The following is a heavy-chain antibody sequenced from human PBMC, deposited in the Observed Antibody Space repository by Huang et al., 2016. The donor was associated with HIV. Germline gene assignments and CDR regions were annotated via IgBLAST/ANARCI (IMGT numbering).Heavy chain of an antibody. V-gene: IGHV1-18*04. D-gene: IGHD3-16*01. CDR1: GYAFSDYG. CDR3: ARDPKYHSFPYFRQRRGIEI. J-gene: IGHJ3*02. Sequence: QIRLVQSGAEVKKPGASVRVSCQASGYAFSDYGFSWVRQAPGQGAGLVGWVSASNGGTNYGQRFQGRVNWTTDTSTTTVYMDLRSLRSDDTAVYYCARDPKYHSFPYFRQRRGIEIWGQGTVVTVSS. CDR2: VSASNGGT.